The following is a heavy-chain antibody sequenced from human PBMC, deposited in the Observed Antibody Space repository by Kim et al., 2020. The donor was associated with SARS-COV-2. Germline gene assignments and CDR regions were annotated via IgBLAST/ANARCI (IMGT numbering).Heavy chain of an antibody. CDR2: GDT. V-gene: IGHV3-13*01. Sequence: GDTNFAGSVKGRFTISRENAKNSLYLQMNSLRAGDTAVYYCAGGTVKAFNIWGRGTMVTVSS. CDR3: AGGTVKAFNI. D-gene: IGHD2-8*02. J-gene: IGHJ3*02.